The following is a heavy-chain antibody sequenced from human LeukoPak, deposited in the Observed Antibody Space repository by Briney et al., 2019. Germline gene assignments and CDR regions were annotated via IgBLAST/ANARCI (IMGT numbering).Heavy chain of an antibody. CDR2: IYTSGST. D-gene: IGHD2-2*01. CDR1: GGSISSYY. Sequence: SETLSLTCTVSGGSISSYYWSWIRQPAGKGLEWIGRIYTSGSTNYNPSLKSRVTMSVDTSKNQFSLKLSSVTAADTAVYYCAREHCSSTSCQRRDWYFDLWGRGTLVTVSS. J-gene: IGHJ2*01. V-gene: IGHV4-4*07. CDR3: AREHCSSTSCQRRDWYFDL.